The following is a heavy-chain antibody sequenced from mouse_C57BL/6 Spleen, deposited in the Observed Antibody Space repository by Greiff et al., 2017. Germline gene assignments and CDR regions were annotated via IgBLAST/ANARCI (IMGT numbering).Heavy chain of an antibody. CDR3: ARDRERYFDY. D-gene: IGHD3-3*01. J-gene: IGHJ2*01. CDR2: ISYDGSN. Sequence: DVKLQESGPGLVKPSQSLSLTCSVTGYSITSGYYWNWIRQFPGNKLEWTGYISYDGSNNYNPSLKNRISITRDTSKNQFFLKLNSVTTEDTATYYCARDRERYFDYWGQGTTLTVSS. V-gene: IGHV3-6*01. CDR1: GYSITSGYY.